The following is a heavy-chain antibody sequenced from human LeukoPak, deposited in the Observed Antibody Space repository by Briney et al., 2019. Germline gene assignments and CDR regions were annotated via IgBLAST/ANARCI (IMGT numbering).Heavy chain of an antibody. J-gene: IGHJ4*02. CDR2: FDPEHGET. CDR3: ARDRAGTQWLVTSLDY. D-gene: IGHD6-19*01. CDR1: GYTLTELS. V-gene: IGHV1-24*01. Sequence: GASVKVSCKVSGYTLTELSMHWVRQAPGKGLEWMGGFDPEHGETIYAQKFQGRLTMTEDTSTDTAYMELSSLRSEDTAVYYCARDRAGTQWLVTSLDYWGQGTLVTVSS.